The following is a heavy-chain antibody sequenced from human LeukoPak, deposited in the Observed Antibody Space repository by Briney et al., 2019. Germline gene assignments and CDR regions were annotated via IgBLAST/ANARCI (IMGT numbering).Heavy chain of an antibody. CDR2: IYSGGST. Sequence: GGSLRLSCAASGFTVSSSYMSWVRQAPGKGLEWVSVIYSGGSTYYADSVKGRFTISRDNSKNTLYLQMNSLSAEDTAVYYCARGGGAVTGTGAFDYWGQGTLVTVSS. CDR1: GFTVSSSY. V-gene: IGHV3-53*01. J-gene: IGHJ4*02. D-gene: IGHD6-19*01. CDR3: ARGGGAVTGTGAFDY.